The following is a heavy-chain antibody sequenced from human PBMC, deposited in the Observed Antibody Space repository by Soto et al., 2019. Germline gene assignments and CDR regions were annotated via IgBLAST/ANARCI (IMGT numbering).Heavy chain of an antibody. Sequence: GGSLRLSCAASGFIFGDYPLHWVRQAPGKGLEWVSGISWTTGSIGYADSVKGRFTISRDSAKNSLYLQMNNLRAEDTALYYCTKDIEGSKIQMGDQRGIDLWGQGTTVTVSS. CDR3: TKDIEGSKIQMGDQRGIDL. D-gene: IGHD2-21*01. J-gene: IGHJ6*02. V-gene: IGHV3-9*01. CDR1: GFIFGDYP. CDR2: ISWTTGSI.